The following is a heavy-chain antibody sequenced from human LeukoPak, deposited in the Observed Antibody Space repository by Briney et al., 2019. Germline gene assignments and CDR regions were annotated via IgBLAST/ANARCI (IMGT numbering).Heavy chain of an antibody. D-gene: IGHD2-21*02. CDR1: GYTFTGYY. CDR2: INPNSGGT. V-gene: IGHV1-2*06. J-gene: IGHJ4*02. CDR3: AGANQPAIVVVTAIDY. Sequence: ASVKVSCKASGYTFTGYYMHWVRQAPGQGLEWMGRINPNSGGTNYAQKFQGRVTMTRDTSISTAYMELSRLRSDDTAVYYCAGANQPAIVVVTAIDYWGQGTLVTVSS.